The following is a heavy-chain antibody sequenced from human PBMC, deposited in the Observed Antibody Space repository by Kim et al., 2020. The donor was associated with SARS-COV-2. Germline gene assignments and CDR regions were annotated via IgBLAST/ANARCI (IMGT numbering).Heavy chain of an antibody. D-gene: IGHD5-18*01. J-gene: IGHJ2*01. V-gene: IGHV3-11*04. CDR3: ARDEVDTAMVAKVRYFDL. Sequence: KGRFTISRYNAKNSLYLQMNSLRAEDTAVYYCARDEVDTAMVAKVRYFDLWGRGTLVTVSS.